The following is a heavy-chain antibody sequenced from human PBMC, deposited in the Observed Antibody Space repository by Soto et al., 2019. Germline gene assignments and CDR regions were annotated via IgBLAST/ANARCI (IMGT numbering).Heavy chain of an antibody. J-gene: IGHJ5*02. CDR2: INPNSGGT. V-gene: IGHV1-2*02. CDR1: GYTFTGYY. Sequence: EASVKVSCKASGYTFTGYYMHWVRQAPGQGLEWMGWINPNSGGTNYAQKFQGRVTMTRDTSISTAYMELSRLRSDDTAVYYCARGDYYDSSGWFDPWGQGTLVTVSS. D-gene: IGHD3-22*01. CDR3: ARGDYYDSSGWFDP.